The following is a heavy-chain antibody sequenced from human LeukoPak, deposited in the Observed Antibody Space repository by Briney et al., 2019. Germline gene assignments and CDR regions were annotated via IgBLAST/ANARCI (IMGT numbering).Heavy chain of an antibody. CDR1: GFTFSSYW. CDR3: ARLVDRLMFDY. D-gene: IGHD2-21*02. J-gene: IGHJ4*02. Sequence: GGSLRLSCAASGFTFSSYWMSWVRQAPGKGLEWVANIKPDGSEKYYVDSVKGRFTISRDNAKKSMYLQMNSLRAEDTAVYYCARLVDRLMFDYWGQGTQVTVSS. CDR2: IKPDGSEK. V-gene: IGHV3-7*01.